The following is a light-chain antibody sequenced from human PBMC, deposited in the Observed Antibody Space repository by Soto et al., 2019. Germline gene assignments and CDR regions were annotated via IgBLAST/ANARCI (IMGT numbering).Light chain of an antibody. V-gene: IGKV3-15*01. Sequence: EIVMTQSPATLSVSPGERVTLSCRASQNVRSNLAWYQQKPGQAPRLLIYGASTRATGLPARFSGSGSGTDFTLTISSLQSEDFAVYYCQQYNTWPPITFGQGTRLEIK. J-gene: IGKJ5*01. CDR3: QQYNTWPPIT. CDR2: GAS. CDR1: QNVRSN.